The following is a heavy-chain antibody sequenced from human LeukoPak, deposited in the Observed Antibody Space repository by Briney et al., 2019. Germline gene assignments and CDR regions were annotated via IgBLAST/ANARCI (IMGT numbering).Heavy chain of an antibody. D-gene: IGHD3-22*01. Sequence: ASVKVSCKASGYTFTDYTMHWLRQAPGQRLDWMGWINGGSGNTKYSPEFQGRVTITRDTSASTAYIELSSLRSEDTAVYYCANPRYGSSGYYYVDWGQGTLVTVSS. V-gene: IGHV1-3*01. CDR1: GYTFTDYT. CDR2: INGGSGNT. CDR3: ANPRYGSSGYYYVD. J-gene: IGHJ4*02.